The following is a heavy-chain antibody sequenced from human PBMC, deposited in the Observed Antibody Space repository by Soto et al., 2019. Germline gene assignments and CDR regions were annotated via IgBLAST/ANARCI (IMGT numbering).Heavy chain of an antibody. CDR3: SRARYCTSPSCYNHYYYGMDI. J-gene: IGHJ6*02. D-gene: IGHD2-2*02. V-gene: IGHV1-18*04. CDR2: IGVYNGKT. Sequence: QEQLVQSGGEVKKPGASVRVSCKASGYTFTKYGITWERQAPGQGLEWMGWIGVYNGKTNYARKLQGRVIMTADTSASIAYMELRSIRSDDTAVYYCSRARYCTSPSCYNHYYYGMDIWGQGTTVSFSS. CDR1: GYTFTKYG.